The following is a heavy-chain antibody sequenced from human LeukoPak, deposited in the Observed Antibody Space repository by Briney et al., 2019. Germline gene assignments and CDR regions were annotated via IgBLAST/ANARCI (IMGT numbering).Heavy chain of an antibody. D-gene: IGHD3-3*01. CDR2: VYYTGTT. V-gene: IGHV4-39*07. CDR3: ARVTGGGPYDYYYYYYYMDV. Sequence: NASETLSLTCNVSGGSISSSSYYWGWIRQPPGKGLEWLGNVYYTGTTYYNPSLESRVTISVDTSKNQFSLKLSSVTAADTAVYYCARVTGGGPYDYYYYYYYMDVWGKGTTVTVSS. J-gene: IGHJ6*03. CDR1: GGSISSSSYY.